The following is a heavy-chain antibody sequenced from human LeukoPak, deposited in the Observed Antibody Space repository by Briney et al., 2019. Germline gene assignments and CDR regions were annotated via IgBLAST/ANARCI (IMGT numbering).Heavy chain of an antibody. D-gene: IGHD2-15*01. V-gene: IGHV4-4*07. Sequence: SETLSLTCTVSGGSISSYYWSWIRQPAGKGLEWIGRIYTSGSTNYNPSLKSRVTMSVDTSKIQFSLKLSSVTAADTAVYYCARVNHCSGGSCYDNWFDPWGQGTLVTVSS. CDR2: IYTSGST. CDR1: GGSISSYY. J-gene: IGHJ5*02. CDR3: ARVNHCSGGSCYDNWFDP.